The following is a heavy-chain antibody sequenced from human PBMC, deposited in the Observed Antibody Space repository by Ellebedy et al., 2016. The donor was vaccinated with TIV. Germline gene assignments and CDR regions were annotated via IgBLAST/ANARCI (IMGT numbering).Heavy chain of an antibody. V-gene: IGHV5-51*01. Sequence: GESLKISXKGSGYSFTSYWIGWVRQMPGKGLEWMGIIYPGDSDTRYSPSFQGQVTISADKSISTAYLQWSSLKASDTAMYYCARHPSGANYDSSGYYVYWGQGTLVTVSS. D-gene: IGHD3-22*01. CDR3: ARHPSGANYDSSGYYVY. J-gene: IGHJ4*02. CDR1: GYSFTSYW. CDR2: IYPGDSDT.